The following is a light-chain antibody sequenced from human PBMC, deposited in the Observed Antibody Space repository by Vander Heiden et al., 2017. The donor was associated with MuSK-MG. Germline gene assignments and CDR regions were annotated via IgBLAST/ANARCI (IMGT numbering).Light chain of an antibody. CDR3: RQALETPRS. V-gene: IGKV2-28*01. CDR2: LGS. Sequence: EIVMTQSPLSLPVTPGEPASISCRSSQSLLHSNGYNYLDWYLQKPGQSPQLLIYLGSNRASGVPDRFSGSGSGTDFTLKISRVEAEDVRVYYCRQALETPRSFGPGTKLEIK. CDR1: QSLLHSNGYNY. J-gene: IGKJ2*03.